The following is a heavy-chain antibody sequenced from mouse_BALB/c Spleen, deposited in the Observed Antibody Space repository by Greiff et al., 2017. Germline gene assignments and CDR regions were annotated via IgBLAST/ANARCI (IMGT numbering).Heavy chain of an antibody. CDR2: INPSNGGT. V-gene: IGHV1-53*01. CDR3: ARSDWPY. D-gene: IGHD4-1*01. CDR1: GYTFTSYY. J-gene: IGHJ3*01. Sequence: QVQLKESGAELVKPGASVKLSCKASGYTFTSYYMYWVKQRPGQGLEWIGEINPSNGGTNFNEKFKGKATLTADKSSSTAYMQLSSLTSEDSAVYYCARSDWPYWGQGTLVTVSA.